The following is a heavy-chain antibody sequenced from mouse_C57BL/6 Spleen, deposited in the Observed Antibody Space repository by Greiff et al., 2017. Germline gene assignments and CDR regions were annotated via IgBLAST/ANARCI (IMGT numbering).Heavy chain of an antibody. J-gene: IGHJ4*01. CDR1: GYTFTSYW. Sequence: QVQLQQPGTELVKPGASVKLSCKASGYTFTSYWMHWVKQRPGQGLEWIGNSNPSNGGTNYNEKFKSKATLTVDKSSSTAYMQRSSLTSEDSAVYYCAVYYYGSSYDYAMDYWGQGTSVTVSS. CDR3: AVYYYGSSYDYAMDY. CDR2: SNPSNGGT. V-gene: IGHV1-53*01. D-gene: IGHD1-1*01.